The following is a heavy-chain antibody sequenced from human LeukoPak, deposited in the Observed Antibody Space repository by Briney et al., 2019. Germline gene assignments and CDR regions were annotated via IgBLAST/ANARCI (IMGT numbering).Heavy chain of an antibody. CDR3: ATFNSSGLNWFDP. D-gene: IGHD3-22*01. CDR1: AYTLTELA. CDR2: FDPEDGET. V-gene: IGHV1-24*01. Sequence: GASVKVSCKVAAYTLTELAMVWVRHAPGKGLEWMGGFDPEDGETIYAQKFQGRVTMTEDTSTDTAYMELSSLRSEDTAVYYCATFNSSGLNWFDPWGQGTLVTVSS. J-gene: IGHJ5*02.